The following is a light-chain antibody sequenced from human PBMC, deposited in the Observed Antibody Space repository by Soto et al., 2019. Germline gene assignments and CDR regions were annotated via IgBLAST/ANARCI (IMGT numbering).Light chain of an antibody. V-gene: IGKV1-6*01. CDR2: AAS. Sequence: AIQVTQSPSSLSASVGDRVTITCRASQGIINELSWYQQKPGKAPKFLIFAASNLQSGVPSRFSGSGSGTDFTLTISSLQPEDFATYFCLQDDDYPFTFGGGTKVDIK. CDR3: LQDDDYPFT. CDR1: QGIINE. J-gene: IGKJ4*01.